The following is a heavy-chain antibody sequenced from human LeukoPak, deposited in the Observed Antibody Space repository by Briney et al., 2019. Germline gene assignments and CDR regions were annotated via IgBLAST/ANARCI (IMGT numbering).Heavy chain of an antibody. Sequence: GGSLRLSCAASGFTFSSFEMYWVRQAPGKGLEWVSYISSSGSSIYYADSVKGRFTISRDNAKNSLYLQMNSLRAEDTAVYYCARAHYYDSSGLDYWGQGTLITVSS. V-gene: IGHV3-48*03. CDR3: ARAHYYDSSGLDY. J-gene: IGHJ4*02. CDR2: ISSSGSSI. D-gene: IGHD3-22*01. CDR1: GFTFSSFE.